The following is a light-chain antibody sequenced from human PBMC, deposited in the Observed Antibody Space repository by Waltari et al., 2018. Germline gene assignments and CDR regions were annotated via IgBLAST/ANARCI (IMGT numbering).Light chain of an antibody. J-gene: IGLJ2*01. CDR1: SGSIASNY. CDR2: EDT. CDR3: QSYDSSNVV. Sequence: NFMLTQPHSVSESPGKTVTISCTRSSGSIASNYVQWYQQRPGSAPTTVIYEDTQSPPGVPGRVSGAIDSPSNSASLPISGLKTEDEADYYCQSYDSSNVVFGGGTKLTVL. V-gene: IGLV6-57*03.